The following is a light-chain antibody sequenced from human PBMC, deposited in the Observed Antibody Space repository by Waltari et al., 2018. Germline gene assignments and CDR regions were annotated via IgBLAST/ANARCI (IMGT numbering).Light chain of an antibody. CDR1: SSDVGSYNY. CDR2: DVS. V-gene: IGLV2-14*03. Sequence: QSALTQPASVSGSPGQSITISCTGTSSDVGSYNYFSWYQQHPGKAPKLMIYDVSKRHSGVSARFSGSKSGNTASLTISGLQAEDEADYYCSSFTTSAIYVFGSVTKVIVL. CDR3: SSFTTSAIYV. J-gene: IGLJ1*01.